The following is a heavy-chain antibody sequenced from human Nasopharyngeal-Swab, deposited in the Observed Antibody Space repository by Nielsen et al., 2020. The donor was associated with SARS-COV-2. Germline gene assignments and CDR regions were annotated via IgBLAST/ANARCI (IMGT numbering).Heavy chain of an antibody. CDR2: IYYSGST. Sequence: SETLSLTCTVSGGSISSGDYYWSWIRQPPGKGLEWIGYIYYSGSTYYNPSLKSRVTISVDTSKNQFSLKLSSVTAADTAVYYCAGIWFGVGYYYYYYMDVWGKGTTVTVSS. CDR3: AGIWFGVGYYYYYYMDV. D-gene: IGHD3-10*01. J-gene: IGHJ6*03. V-gene: IGHV4-30-4*01. CDR1: GGSISSGDYY.